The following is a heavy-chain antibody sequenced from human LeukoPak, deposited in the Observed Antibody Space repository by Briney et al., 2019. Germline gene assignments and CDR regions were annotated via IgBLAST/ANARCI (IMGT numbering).Heavy chain of an antibody. V-gene: IGHV1-69*13. Sequence: APVKVSCTASGGTFSSYAISWVRQAPGQGLEWMGGIIPIFGTANYAQKFQGRVTITADESTSTAYMELSSLRSEDTAVYYCAGGSSSWYDFDYWGQGTLVTVSS. CDR3: AGGSSSWYDFDY. D-gene: IGHD6-13*01. CDR2: IIPIFGTA. CDR1: GGTFSSYA. J-gene: IGHJ4*02.